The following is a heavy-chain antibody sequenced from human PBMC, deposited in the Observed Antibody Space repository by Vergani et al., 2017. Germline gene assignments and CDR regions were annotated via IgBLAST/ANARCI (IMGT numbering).Heavy chain of an antibody. CDR2: TWYDGNNK. D-gene: IGHD2/OR15-2a*01. J-gene: IGHJ5*02. V-gene: IGHV3-33*01. CDR3: ARDLRVLYDRFDP. Sequence: QVQVVESGGGVVQPGRSLRLSCAASGFTFNQYGMHWVRQAPGKGLEWVADTWYDGNNKQYADSVKGRFTISRENSTSKMYLQMNSLRDEDTGVSYCARDLRVLYDRFDPWGQGTTVTVSS. CDR1: GFTFNQYG.